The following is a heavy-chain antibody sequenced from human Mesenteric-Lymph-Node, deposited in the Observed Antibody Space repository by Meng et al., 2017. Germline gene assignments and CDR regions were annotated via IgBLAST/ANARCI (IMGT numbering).Heavy chain of an antibody. CDR1: GYTFTSYA. D-gene: IGHD3-22*01. CDR3: ARGKYYYDSSGYYSYAFDI. V-gene: IGHV1-3*01. Sequence: ASVKVSCKASGYTFTSYAMHWVRQAPGQRLEWMGWINAGNGNTKYSQKLQGRVTITRDTSASTAYMELSSLRSEDTAVYYCARGKYYYDSSGYYSYAFDIWGQGTKVTVSS. J-gene: IGHJ3*02. CDR2: INAGNGNT.